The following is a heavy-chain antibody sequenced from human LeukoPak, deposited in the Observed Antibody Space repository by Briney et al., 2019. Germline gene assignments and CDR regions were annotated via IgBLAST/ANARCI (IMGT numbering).Heavy chain of an antibody. CDR2: IKRDGSEK. CDR1: GFTFNSYW. J-gene: IGHJ4*02. D-gene: IGHD6-19*01. V-gene: IGHV3-7*03. Sequence: GGSLRLSCAASGFTFNSYWMNWVRQAPGKGLEWVANIKRDGSEKYYVDSVKGRFTISRDNAKNSLDLQVNSLRVEDTAVYYCARLGPASSGWPESFDYWGQGTLVTVSS. CDR3: ARLGPASSGWPESFDY.